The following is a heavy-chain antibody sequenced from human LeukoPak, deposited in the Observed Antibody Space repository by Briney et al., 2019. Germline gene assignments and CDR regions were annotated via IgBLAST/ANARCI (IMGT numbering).Heavy chain of an antibody. CDR1: GYTFTSYD. D-gene: IGHD1-26*01. CDR3: ARGYRGSTPFDY. V-gene: IGHV1-8*01. CDR2: MNPNSGST. J-gene: IGHJ4*02. Sequence: GASVKVSCKASGYTFTSYDINWVRQATGQGLEWMGWMNPNSGSTGYAQKFQGRVTMTRNTSISTAYMELSSLRSEDTAVYYCARGYRGSTPFDYWGQGTLVTVSS.